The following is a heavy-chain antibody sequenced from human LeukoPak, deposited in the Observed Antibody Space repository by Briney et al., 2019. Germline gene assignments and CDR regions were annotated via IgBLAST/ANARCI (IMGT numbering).Heavy chain of an antibody. V-gene: IGHV7-4-1*02. D-gene: IGHD1-26*01. CDR3: ARDVVGAASWFDP. J-gene: IGHJ5*02. Sequence: ASVNVSFTASGYTFTSYAMNWVRQAPGHGLEWMGWINTNTGNPTYTQGFTGRFVFSLDTSVSTAYLQISSRKAEDTAVYYCARDVVGAASWFDPWGQGTLVTVSS. CDR1: GYTFTSYA. CDR2: INTNTGNP.